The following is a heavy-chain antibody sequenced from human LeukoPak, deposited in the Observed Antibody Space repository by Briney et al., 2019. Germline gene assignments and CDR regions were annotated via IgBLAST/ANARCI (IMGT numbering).Heavy chain of an antibody. CDR1: GGTFSSYA. CDR2: IIPILGVA. J-gene: IGHJ4*02. CDR3: ASAVDTAMATGY. D-gene: IGHD5-18*01. V-gene: IGHV1-69*04. Sequence: ASVKVSCKASGGTFSSYAISWVRQAPGQRLEWMGRIIPILGVANYAQKFQGRVTITADKSTRTAYMELSSLRSEDTAVYYCASAVDTAMATGYWGQGTLVTVSS.